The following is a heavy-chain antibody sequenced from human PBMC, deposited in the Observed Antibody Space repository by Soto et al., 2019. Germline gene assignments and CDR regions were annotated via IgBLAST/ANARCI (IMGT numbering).Heavy chain of an antibody. CDR3: ARVGYSSNAFDI. D-gene: IGHD6-19*01. Sequence: QVQLVQSGAEVKKPGSSVKVSCKASGGTFSSYAISWVRQAPGQGLEWMGGIIPIFGTAKYAQKFQGRVTITADESTSKAYMELSSLRSEDTAVYYYARVGYSSNAFDIWGQGTMVTVSS. V-gene: IGHV1-69*01. J-gene: IGHJ3*02. CDR1: GGTFSSYA. CDR2: IIPIFGTA.